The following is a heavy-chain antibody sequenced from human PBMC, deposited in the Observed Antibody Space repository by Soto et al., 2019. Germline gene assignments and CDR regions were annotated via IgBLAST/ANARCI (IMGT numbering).Heavy chain of an antibody. V-gene: IGHV4-34*01. CDR3: ARGLTVTSTRVPFDP. Sequence: SETLSLTCAVYGGSFSGYYWSWIRQPPGKGLEWIGEINHSGSTNHNPSLKSRVTISVDTSKNQFSLKLSSVTAADTAVYYCARGLTVTSTRVPFDPWGQGXLVTVYS. J-gene: IGHJ5*02. D-gene: IGHD4-17*01. CDR1: GGSFSGYY. CDR2: INHSGST.